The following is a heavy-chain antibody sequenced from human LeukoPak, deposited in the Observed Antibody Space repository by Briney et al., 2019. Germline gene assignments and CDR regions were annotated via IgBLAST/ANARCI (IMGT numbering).Heavy chain of an antibody. CDR1: GYTFTTYY. J-gene: IGHJ4*02. V-gene: IGHV1-46*01. CDR3: AKGDIDY. Sequence: ASVKVSCKASGYTFTTYYMHWVRQAPGQGLEWMGVINPSGGSTSYAQRFQGRVTMTRDKSKSTIYMELSSLRSEDTALYYCAKGDIDYWGQGTLVTVSS. D-gene: IGHD2-15*01. CDR2: INPSGGST.